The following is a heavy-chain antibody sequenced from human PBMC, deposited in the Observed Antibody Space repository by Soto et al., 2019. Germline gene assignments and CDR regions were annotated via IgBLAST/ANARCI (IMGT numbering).Heavy chain of an antibody. CDR3: AGDSPLMVRGVITPSYYYGMDV. CDR2: IYYSGST. D-gene: IGHD3-10*01. J-gene: IGHJ6*02. V-gene: IGHV4-31*03. Sequence: QVQLQESGPGLVKPSQTLSLTCTVSGGSISSGGYYWSWIRQHPGKGLEWIGYIYYSGSTYYNPSLKSRVTISVDTSKNQFSLKLSSVTAADTAVYYCAGDSPLMVRGVITPSYYYGMDVWGQGTTVTVSS. CDR1: GGSISSGGYY.